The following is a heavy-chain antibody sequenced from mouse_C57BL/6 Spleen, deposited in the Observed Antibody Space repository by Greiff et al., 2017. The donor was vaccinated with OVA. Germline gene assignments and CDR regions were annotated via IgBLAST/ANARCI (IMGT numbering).Heavy chain of an antibody. CDR1: GYAFSSYW. CDR3: ARAGGLRRDWYFDV. CDR2: IYPGDGDT. Sequence: QVQLQQSGAELVKPGASVKISCKASGYAFSSYWMNWVKQRPGKGLEWIGQIYPGDGDTNYNGKFQGKATLTADKSSSTAYMQLSSLTSEDSAVYFCARAGGLRRDWYFDVWGTGTTVTVSS. V-gene: IGHV1-80*01. D-gene: IGHD2-2*01. J-gene: IGHJ1*03.